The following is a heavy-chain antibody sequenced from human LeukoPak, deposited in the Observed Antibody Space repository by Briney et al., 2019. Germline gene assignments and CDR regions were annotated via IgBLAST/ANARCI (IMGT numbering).Heavy chain of an antibody. Sequence: GAPRISCAGSGFTFSSYAMSWVRQIPGKGLEWMGAISGSGSSTNYAESVKGRFTISRDNSMSTLYLQMNSLKAEDTAVYYCAKDFVVRGVIWDWFGPWGQGTLVTVSS. CDR3: AKDFVVRGVIWDWFGP. V-gene: IGHV3-23*01. J-gene: IGHJ5*02. CDR2: ISGSGSST. CDR1: GFTFSSYA. D-gene: IGHD3-10*01.